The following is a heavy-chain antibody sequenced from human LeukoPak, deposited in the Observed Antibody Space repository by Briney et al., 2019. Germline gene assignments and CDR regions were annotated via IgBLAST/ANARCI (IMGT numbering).Heavy chain of an antibody. CDR3: ARGSERAWSPPDY. Sequence: SETLSLTCTVSGGSISSYYWSWIRQPPGKGLEWIGYIYYSGSTNYSPSLKSRVTISVDTSKNQFSLKLSSVTAADTAVYYCARGSERAWSPPDYWGQGTLVTVSS. J-gene: IGHJ4*02. CDR2: IYYSGST. V-gene: IGHV4-59*12. D-gene: IGHD2-15*01. CDR1: GGSISSYY.